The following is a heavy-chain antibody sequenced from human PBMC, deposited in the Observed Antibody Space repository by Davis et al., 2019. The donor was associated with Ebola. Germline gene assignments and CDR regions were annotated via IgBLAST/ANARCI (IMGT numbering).Heavy chain of an antibody. D-gene: IGHD4-11*01. J-gene: IGHJ5*02. V-gene: IGHV1-69*06. CDR3: ARDKVITVTTNVDWFDP. Sequence: AASVKVSCKASGYTFTGYYMHWVRQAPGQGLEWMGGIIPIFGTANYAQKFQGRVTITADKSTSTAYMELSSLRSEDTAVYYCARDKVITVTTNVDWFDPWGQGTLVTVSS. CDR2: IIPIFGTA. CDR1: GYTFTGYY.